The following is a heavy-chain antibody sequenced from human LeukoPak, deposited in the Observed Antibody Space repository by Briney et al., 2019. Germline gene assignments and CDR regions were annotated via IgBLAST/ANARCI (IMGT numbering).Heavy chain of an antibody. CDR2: IYPAGST. Sequence: PSETLSLTCAVSGYAINNGYYWGWIRQPPGKGLEWIGSIYPAGSTDYNPSLKSRVTLSVDTSQNQFSLKLSSVTPADTAVYCCARDPGAKGFDYWGQGTLVTVSS. V-gene: IGHV4-38-2*02. J-gene: IGHJ4*02. CDR3: ARDPGAKGFDY. CDR1: GYAINNGYY.